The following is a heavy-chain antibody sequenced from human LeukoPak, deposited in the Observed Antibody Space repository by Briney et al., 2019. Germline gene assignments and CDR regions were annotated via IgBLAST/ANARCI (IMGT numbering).Heavy chain of an antibody. CDR2: IWYDGSNK. Sequence: GGSLRLSCVGSGFTFSSYHMNWVRQAPGKGLEWVAVIWYDGSNKYYADSVKGRFTISRDNSKDTLYLQMNSLRAEDTAVYYCATDRNSGKYYDYWGQGTLVTVSS. V-gene: IGHV3-33*08. CDR3: ATDRNSGKYYDY. D-gene: IGHD1-26*01. CDR1: GFTFSSYH. J-gene: IGHJ4*02.